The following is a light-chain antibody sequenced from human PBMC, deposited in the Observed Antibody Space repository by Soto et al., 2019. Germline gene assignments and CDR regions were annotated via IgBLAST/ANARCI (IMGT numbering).Light chain of an antibody. CDR2: GAS. V-gene: IGKV3-15*01. CDR1: QSVSSN. Sequence: EIVLTQSPGTLSLSPGERATLSCRASQSVSSNLAWYQQKPDQAPRLLIYGASTRATGIPARFSGSGSGTEFNLTISSLQSEDFAVYYCQQYNNWPWTFGQGTKVDIK. J-gene: IGKJ1*01. CDR3: QQYNNWPWT.